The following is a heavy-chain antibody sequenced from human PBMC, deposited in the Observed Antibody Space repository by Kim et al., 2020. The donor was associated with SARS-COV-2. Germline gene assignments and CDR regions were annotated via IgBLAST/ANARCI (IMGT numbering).Heavy chain of an antibody. J-gene: IGHJ4*02. CDR2: NT. Sequence: NTDCARKFQGRVTMTKNTAIKTVYMELSGLRPEDTAVYYCARLFRNNFDFWGQGTLVTVSS. CDR3: ARLFRNNFDF. D-gene: IGHD3-10*01. V-gene: IGHV1-8*01.